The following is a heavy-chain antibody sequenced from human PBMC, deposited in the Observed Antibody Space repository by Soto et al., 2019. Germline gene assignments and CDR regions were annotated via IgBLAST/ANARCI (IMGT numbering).Heavy chain of an antibody. CDR1: GFAFNTYS. D-gene: IGHD2-2*01. V-gene: IGHV3-21*01. CDR3: ARDPTSTSFEP. J-gene: IGHJ5*02. CDR2: ISYSGSYI. Sequence: GSLRLSCVASGFAFNTYSMNWVRQAPGKGLEWVSYISYSGSYIYYADSVKGRFTISRDNARNSLYLQMSSLRAEDTAVYYCARDPTSTSFEPWGQGTLVTVSS.